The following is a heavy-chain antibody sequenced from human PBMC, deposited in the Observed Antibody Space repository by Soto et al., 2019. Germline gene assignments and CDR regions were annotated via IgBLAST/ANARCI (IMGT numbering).Heavy chain of an antibody. D-gene: IGHD2-2*01. Sequence: GGSLRLSCAASGFTFSSYAMSWVRQAPGKGLEWVSAISGSGGSTYYADSVKGRFTISRDKSKNPLYLQMNSLRAEDTAVYYCAKLPSQPAHFDYWGQGTLVTVSS. J-gene: IGHJ4*02. V-gene: IGHV3-23*01. CDR1: GFTFSSYA. CDR2: ISGSGGST. CDR3: AKLPSQPAHFDY.